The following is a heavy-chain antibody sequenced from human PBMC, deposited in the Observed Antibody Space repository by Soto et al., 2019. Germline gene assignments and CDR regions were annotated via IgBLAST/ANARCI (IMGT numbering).Heavy chain of an antibody. V-gene: IGHV3-64*01. CDR1: GFTFSSYA. J-gene: IGHJ3*02. D-gene: IGHD4-17*01. Sequence: GGSLRLSCAASGFTFSSYAMHWVRQAPGKGLEYVSAISSNGGSTYYANSVKGRFTISRDNSKNTLYLQMGSLRAEDMAVYYCARVGEYGDYADAFDIWGQGTMVTVSS. CDR3: ARVGEYGDYADAFDI. CDR2: ISSNGGST.